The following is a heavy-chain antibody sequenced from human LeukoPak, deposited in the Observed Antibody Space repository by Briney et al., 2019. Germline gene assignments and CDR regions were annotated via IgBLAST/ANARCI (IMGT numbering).Heavy chain of an antibody. CDR1: GFTFSSYA. CDR2: ISGSGGST. V-gene: IGHV3-23*01. Sequence: GGSLRLSCAASGFTFSSYAMSWVRQAPGKGLEWVSAISGSGGSTYYADSVKGRFTISRDNSKNTLYLQMNSLRAEDTAVYYCARQFISGYLEWFDYWGQGPRSPSPQ. D-gene: IGHD5-12*01. CDR3: ARQFISGYLEWFDY. J-gene: IGHJ4*02.